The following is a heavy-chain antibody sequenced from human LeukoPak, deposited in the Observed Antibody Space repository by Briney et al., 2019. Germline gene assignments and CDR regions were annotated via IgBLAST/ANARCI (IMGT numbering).Heavy chain of an antibody. CDR3: ARVLPLGPYYYGSGSLDAFDI. V-gene: IGHV3-11*01. CDR2: ISSSGSTI. D-gene: IGHD3-10*01. J-gene: IGHJ3*02. Sequence: GGSLRLSCAASGFTFSDYYMSWIRQAPGKGLEWVSYISSSGSTIYYADSVKGRFTISRDNAKNSLYLQMYSLRAEDTAVYYCARVLPLGPYYYGSGSLDAFDIWGQGTMVTVSS. CDR1: GFTFSDYY.